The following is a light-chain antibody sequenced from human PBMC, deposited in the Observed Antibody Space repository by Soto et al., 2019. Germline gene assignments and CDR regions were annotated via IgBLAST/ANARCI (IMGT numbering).Light chain of an antibody. CDR2: DVY. CDR3: SSYTNSRTRV. Sequence: QSVLTQPASVSGSPGQSITISCTGTSSDVGAYHYVAWYQHHPGKAPKLIIYDVYNRPSGVSSRFSASKSDNTASLTISGLQAEDEADYYCSSYTNSRTRVFGGGTKLTVL. J-gene: IGLJ3*02. CDR1: SSDVGAYHY. V-gene: IGLV2-14*03.